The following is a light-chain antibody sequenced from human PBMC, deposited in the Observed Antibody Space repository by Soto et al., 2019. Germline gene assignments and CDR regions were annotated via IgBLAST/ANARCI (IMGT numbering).Light chain of an antibody. CDR2: DVS. J-gene: IGLJ1*01. Sequence: QSALTQPRSVSGSPGQSVTISCTGTSSYVGGYNYVSWYQQHPGKAPKLMIYDVSKRPSGVPDRFSGSKSGNTASLTVSGLQGEDEADYYCCSYAGSHTLGVYGTGTKLSVL. CDR1: SSYVGGYNY. CDR3: CSYAGSHTLGV. V-gene: IGLV2-11*01.